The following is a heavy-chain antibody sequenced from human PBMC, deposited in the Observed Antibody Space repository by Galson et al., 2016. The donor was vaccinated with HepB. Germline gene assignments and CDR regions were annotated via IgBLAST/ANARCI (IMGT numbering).Heavy chain of an antibody. V-gene: IGHV3-48*02. Sequence: SLRLSCAASGFSFSYNMNWIRQGPGRGLEWVAYISTTGTTINYADSVKGRFTISRDNAKNSLFLQMDSLRDEDTGVYYCARVFGSVAARKYMDVWGQGTTVTVSS. D-gene: IGHD6-6*01. CDR2: ISTTGTTI. J-gene: IGHJ6*02. CDR1: GFSFSYN. CDR3: ARVFGSVAARKYMDV.